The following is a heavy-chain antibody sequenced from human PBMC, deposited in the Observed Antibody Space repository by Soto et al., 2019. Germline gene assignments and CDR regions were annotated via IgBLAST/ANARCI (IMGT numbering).Heavy chain of an antibody. Sequence: GGSLRLSCAASGFTFSDYYMSWIRQAPGKGLEWVSYISSSGSTIYYADSVKGRFTISRDNAKNSLYLQMNSLRAEDTAVYYCARISSPYGSGSYLHYYYMDVWGKGTTVTVSS. CDR1: GFTFSDYY. V-gene: IGHV3-11*01. CDR2: ISSSGSTI. CDR3: ARISSPYGSGSYLHYYYMDV. J-gene: IGHJ6*03. D-gene: IGHD3-10*01.